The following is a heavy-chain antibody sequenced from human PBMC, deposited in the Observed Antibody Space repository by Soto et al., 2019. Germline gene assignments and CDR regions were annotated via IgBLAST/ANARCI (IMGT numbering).Heavy chain of an antibody. V-gene: IGHV3-23*01. CDR1: GFTFSSYA. CDR3: AKEDGVVIISYYYYGMDV. D-gene: IGHD3-3*01. Sequence: QPGGSLRLSCAASGFTFSSYAMSWVRQAPGKGLEWVSAISGSGGSTYYADSVKGRFTISRDNSKNTLYLQMNSLRAEDTAVYYCAKEDGVVIISYYYYGMDVWGQGTTVTVSS. CDR2: ISGSGGST. J-gene: IGHJ6*02.